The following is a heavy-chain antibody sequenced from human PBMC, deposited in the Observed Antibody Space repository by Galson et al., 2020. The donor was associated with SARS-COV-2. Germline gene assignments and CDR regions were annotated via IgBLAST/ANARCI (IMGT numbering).Heavy chain of an antibody. D-gene: IGHD3-9*01. CDR2: IYYSGST. CDR1: GGSISSGGYY. V-gene: IGHV4-31*03. Sequence: SQTISPTCTVSGGSISSGGYYWSWIRQHPGKGLDWLGYIYYSGSTYYNPSLKSRVTISVDTSKNQFSLKLSSVTAADTAVYYCASHYDILTGYYPTDHAFDIWGQGTMVTVSS. CDR3: ASHYDILTGYYPTDHAFDI. J-gene: IGHJ3*02.